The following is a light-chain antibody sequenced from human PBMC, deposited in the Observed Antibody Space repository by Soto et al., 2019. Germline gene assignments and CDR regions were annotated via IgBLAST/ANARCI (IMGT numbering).Light chain of an antibody. CDR1: QSINSR. CDR3: QQYNNYWT. CDR2: KAT. J-gene: IGKJ1*01. V-gene: IGKV1-5*03. Sequence: DIQMTQSPSTLSASVGDRVTITCRASQSINSRLAWYQQKPGKAPKLLIYKATSLERGVPSRFSGSGAGTEFTLTISSLQPDDFASYYCQQYNNYWTFGQGTKVEIK.